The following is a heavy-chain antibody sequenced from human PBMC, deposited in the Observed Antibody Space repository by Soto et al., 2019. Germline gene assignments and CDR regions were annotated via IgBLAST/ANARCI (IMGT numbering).Heavy chain of an antibody. V-gene: IGHV3-23*01. CDR1: GFTFINYA. CDR3: AKCNSLSATSLCKEGPDI. Sequence: EVQLLESGGGLVQPGGSLRLSCAASGFTFINYALDWVRQAPGKGLEWVTGISGSGATTYYVDSVKGRFTISRDNSKNTVYRQMNSLRADDTAVYYCAKCNSLSATSLCKEGPDIWGQGTMVAVSS. CDR2: ISGSGATT. J-gene: IGHJ3*02.